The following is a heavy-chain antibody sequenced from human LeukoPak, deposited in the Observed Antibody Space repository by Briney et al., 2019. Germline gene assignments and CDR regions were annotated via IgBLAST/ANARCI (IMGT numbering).Heavy chain of an antibody. Sequence: MASETLSLTCAVYGGSFSGYYWSWIRQPPGKGLEWIGEINHSGSTNYNPSLKSRVTISVDTSKNQFSLKLSSVTAADTAMYYCARGRIAAAGFDYWGQGTLVTVSS. J-gene: IGHJ4*02. CDR3: ARGRIAAAGFDY. CDR2: INHSGST. V-gene: IGHV4-34*01. D-gene: IGHD6-13*01. CDR1: GGSFSGYY.